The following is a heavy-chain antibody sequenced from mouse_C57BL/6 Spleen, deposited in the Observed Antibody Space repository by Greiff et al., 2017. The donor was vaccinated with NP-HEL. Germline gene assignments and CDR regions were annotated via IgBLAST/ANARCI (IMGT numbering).Heavy chain of an antibody. CDR1: GYTFTSYW. CDR2: IDPSDSYT. J-gene: IGHJ2*01. Sequence: QVQLQQPGAELVRPGTSVKLSCKASGYTFTSYWMHWVKQRPGQGLEWIGVIDPSDSYTNYNQKFKGKATLTVDTSSSTAYMQLSSLTSEDSAVYYCARGGGYGTFDYWGQGTTLTVSS. V-gene: IGHV1-59*01. D-gene: IGHD2-2*01. CDR3: ARGGGYGTFDY.